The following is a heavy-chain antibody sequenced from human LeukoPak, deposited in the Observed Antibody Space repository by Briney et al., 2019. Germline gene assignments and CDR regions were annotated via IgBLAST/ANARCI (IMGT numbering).Heavy chain of an antibody. Sequence: SETLSLTCTVSGGSISSSSYYWSWIRQPPGKGLEWIGYIYHSGSTYYNPSLKSRVTISVDRSKNQFSLKLSSVTAADTAVYYCARYYYYYGMDVWGQGTTVTVSS. CDR3: ARYYYYYGMDV. CDR2: IYHSGST. V-gene: IGHV4-30-2*01. J-gene: IGHJ6*02. CDR1: GGSISSSSYY.